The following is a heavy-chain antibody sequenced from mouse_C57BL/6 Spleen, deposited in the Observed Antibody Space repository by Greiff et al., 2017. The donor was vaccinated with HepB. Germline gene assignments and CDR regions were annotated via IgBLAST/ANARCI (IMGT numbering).Heavy chain of an antibody. Sequence: VQLQQSGPELVKPGASVKISCKASGYAFSSSWMNWVKQRPGKGLEWIGRIYPGDGDTNYNGKFKGKATLTADKSSSTAYMQLSSLTSEDPAVDFCARWDYYGSSSYWYFDVWGTGTTVTVSS. J-gene: IGHJ1*03. CDR2: IYPGDGDT. CDR3: ARWDYYGSSSYWYFDV. CDR1: GYAFSSSW. D-gene: IGHD1-1*01. V-gene: IGHV1-82*01.